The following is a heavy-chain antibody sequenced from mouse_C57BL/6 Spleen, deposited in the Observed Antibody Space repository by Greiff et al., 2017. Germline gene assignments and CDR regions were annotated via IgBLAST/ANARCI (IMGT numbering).Heavy chain of an antibody. Sequence: QVQLQQPGAELVKPGASVKLSCKASGYTFTSYWMHWVKQRPGQGLEWIGMIHPNSGSTNYNEKFKSKATLTVDKSSSTAYMQLSSLTSEDSAVYYGARHYGSSDFDYWGQGTTLTVSS. CDR1: GYTFTSYW. D-gene: IGHD1-1*01. V-gene: IGHV1-64*01. CDR3: ARHYGSSDFDY. J-gene: IGHJ2*01. CDR2: IHPNSGST.